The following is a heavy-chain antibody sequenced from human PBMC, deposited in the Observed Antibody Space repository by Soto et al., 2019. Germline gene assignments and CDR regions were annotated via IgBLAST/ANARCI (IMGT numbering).Heavy chain of an antibody. V-gene: IGHV4-59*12. Sequence: SETLSLTCTVSGGSISSYYWSWIRQPPGKGLEWIGHIYYSGSTNYNPSLKSRVTISVHTSKSQFSLELSSVTAADTAVYYCARGLITGSHYSGGWYYFDSWGQGTQVTVSS. CDR1: GGSISSYY. D-gene: IGHD6-19*01. J-gene: IGHJ4*02. CDR3: ARGLITGSHYSGGWYYFDS. CDR2: IYYSGST.